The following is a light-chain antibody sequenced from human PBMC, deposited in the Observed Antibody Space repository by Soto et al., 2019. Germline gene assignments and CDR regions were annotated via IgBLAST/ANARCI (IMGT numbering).Light chain of an antibody. V-gene: IGLV1-44*01. CDR3: AAWDDSLNGTL. Sequence: QSVLTQPPSASGTPGQRVTISCSGSSSNIGSNAVNWYQQLPGTAPTLLIYSNNQRPSGVPDRFSGSKSGTSASLAVNGLQSEDEADYYCAAWDDSLNGTLFAGGTKLTGL. CDR1: SSNIGSNA. CDR2: SNN. J-gene: IGLJ3*02.